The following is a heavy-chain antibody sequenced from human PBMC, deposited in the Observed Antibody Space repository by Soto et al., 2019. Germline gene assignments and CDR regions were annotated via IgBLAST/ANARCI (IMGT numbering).Heavy chain of an antibody. Sequence: QVQLVQSGAEVKKPGSSVTVSCKASGSTFSSYTISWVRQSPGQGLELVGRIIPILGIANYAQKFESRVTITAEKSTSKAYMELISLSSEDTAVYYCVRDGYSSGWYLWGQGTLVTVSS. D-gene: IGHD6-19*01. J-gene: IGHJ4*02. CDR3: VRDGYSSGWYL. CDR1: GSTFSSYT. V-gene: IGHV1-69*08. CDR2: IIPILGIA.